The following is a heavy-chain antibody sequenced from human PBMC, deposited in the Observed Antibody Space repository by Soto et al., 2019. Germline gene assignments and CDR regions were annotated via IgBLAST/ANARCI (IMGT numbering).Heavy chain of an antibody. V-gene: IGHV4-59*01. J-gene: IGHJ4*02. CDR1: GGSISSYY. D-gene: IGHD4-17*01. Sequence: SETLSLTCTVSGGSISSYYWSWIRQPPGKGLEWIGYIYYSGSTNYNPSLKSRVTISVDTSKNQFSLKLSSVTAADTAVYYCAREYGDYLNRYFDYWGQGTLVTVSS. CDR3: AREYGDYLNRYFDY. CDR2: IYYSGST.